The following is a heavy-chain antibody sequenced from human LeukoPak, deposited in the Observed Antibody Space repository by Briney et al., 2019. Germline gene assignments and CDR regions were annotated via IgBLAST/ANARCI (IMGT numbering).Heavy chain of an antibody. CDR3: ARDET. Sequence: NPSETLSLTCTVSGGSISSGSYYWSWIRQPAGKGLEWIGRIYTSGSTNYNPSLKSRVTISVDTSKNQFSLKLSSVTAADTAVYYCARDETWGQGTLVTVSS. V-gene: IGHV4-61*02. CDR2: IYTSGST. CDR1: GGSISSGSYY. J-gene: IGHJ5*02.